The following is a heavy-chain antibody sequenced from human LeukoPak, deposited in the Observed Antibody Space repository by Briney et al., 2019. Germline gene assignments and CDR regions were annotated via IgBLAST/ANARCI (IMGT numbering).Heavy chain of an antibody. J-gene: IGHJ4*02. D-gene: IGHD5-18*01. CDR3: IHGYTLDF. CDR2: IYSGGST. CDR1: GFTVSSNY. Sequence: PRGSLRLSCAASGFTVSSNYMNWVRQAPGKGLEWVSVIYSGGSTNYADSVKGRFTISRDNSKNTLYLQMNSLRAEDTAVYYCIHGYTLDFWGQGTLVTVSS. V-gene: IGHV3-53*01.